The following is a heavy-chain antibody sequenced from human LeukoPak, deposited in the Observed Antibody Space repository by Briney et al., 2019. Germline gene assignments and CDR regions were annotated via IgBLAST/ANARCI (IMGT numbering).Heavy chain of an antibody. CDR3: ARLDGSSSCPDY. CDR1: GFTFSSYW. V-gene: IGHV3-7*01. J-gene: IGHJ4*02. Sequence: PGGSLRLSCAASGFTFSSYWMSWVRQAPGKGLEWVANIKQDGSETYYVDSVKGRFTISRDNAKNLLYLEMNSLRAEDTALYYCARLDGSSSCPDYWGQGTLVTVSS. CDR2: IKQDGSET. D-gene: IGHD6-13*01.